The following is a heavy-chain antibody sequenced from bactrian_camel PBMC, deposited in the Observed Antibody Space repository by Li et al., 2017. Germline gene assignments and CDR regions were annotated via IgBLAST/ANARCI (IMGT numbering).Heavy chain of an antibody. CDR3: TKPQEGCAPNICFGN. J-gene: IGHJ6*01. CDR2: IDSGGYT. Sequence: VQLVESGGGSVQAGGSLRLSCVVSRWIWMNRCMGWFRQAPGKEREGIASIDSGGYTNYAGSVKGRFTISADDSNYTMYLQMNNLKPEDTAVYYCTKPQEGCAPNICFGNWGQGTQVTVS. V-gene: IGHV3S53*01. CDR1: RWIWMNRC. D-gene: IGHD3*01.